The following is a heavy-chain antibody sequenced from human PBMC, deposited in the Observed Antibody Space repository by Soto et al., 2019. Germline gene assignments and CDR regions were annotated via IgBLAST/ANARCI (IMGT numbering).Heavy chain of an antibody. CDR3: ARDGSAGTDDYGMDV. CDR1: GGSISSGDYY. CDR2: IYYSGST. J-gene: IGHJ6*02. Sequence: SETLSLTCTVSGGSISSGDYYWSWIRRPPGKGLEWIGYIYYSGSTYYNPSLKSRVTISVDTSKNQFSLKLSSVTAADTAVYYCARDGSAGTDDYGMDVWGQGTTVTVSS. D-gene: IGHD1-1*01. V-gene: IGHV4-30-4*01.